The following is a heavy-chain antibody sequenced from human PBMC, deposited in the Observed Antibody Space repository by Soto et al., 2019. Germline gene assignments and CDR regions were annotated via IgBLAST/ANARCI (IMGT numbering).Heavy chain of an antibody. V-gene: IGHV1-58*02. CDR1: GFTFTSSA. Sequence: ASVKVSCKASGFTFTSSAMQWVRQARGQRLEWIGWIVVGSGNTNYAQKFQERVTITRDMSTSTAYMELSSLRSEDTAVYYCAAVDCGGDCLRYYYGMDVWGQGTTVTVSS. D-gene: IGHD2-21*02. J-gene: IGHJ6*02. CDR3: AAVDCGGDCLRYYYGMDV. CDR2: IVVGSGNT.